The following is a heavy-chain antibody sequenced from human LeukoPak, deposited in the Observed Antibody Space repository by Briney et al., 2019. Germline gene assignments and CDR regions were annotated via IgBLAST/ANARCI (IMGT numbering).Heavy chain of an antibody. V-gene: IGHV1-46*01. D-gene: IGHD3-16*02. CDR1: GYTFTSYY. CDR3: ARGLEITFGGVIVTHHFDY. CDR2: INPSGGSI. J-gene: IGHJ4*02. Sequence: GASVKVSCKASGYTFTSYYMHWVRQAPGQGLEWMGIINPSGGSISYAQKFQGRVTMTRDTSTSTVYMELSSLRSEDTAVYYCARGLEITFGGVIVTHHFDYWGQGTLVTVSS.